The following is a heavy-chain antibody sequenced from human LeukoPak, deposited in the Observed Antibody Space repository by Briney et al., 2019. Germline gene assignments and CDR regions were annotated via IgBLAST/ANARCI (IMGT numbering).Heavy chain of an antibody. Sequence: GGSLRLSCAASGFTFSSYGMHWVRQAPGKGLEWVAVIWYDGSNKYYADSVKGRFTISRDNSKNTLYLQMNSLGAEDTAVYYCARDRGVAAETGYYYYYGMDVWGQGTTVTVSS. CDR1: GFTFSSYG. V-gene: IGHV3-33*01. J-gene: IGHJ6*02. D-gene: IGHD3-10*01. CDR3: ARDRGVAAETGYYYYYGMDV. CDR2: IWYDGSNK.